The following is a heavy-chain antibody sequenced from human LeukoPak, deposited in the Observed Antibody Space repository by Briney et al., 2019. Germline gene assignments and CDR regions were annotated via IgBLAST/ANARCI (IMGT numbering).Heavy chain of an antibody. CDR3: AREGDSSSSGCDY. CDR1: GFTFSSYG. CDR2: IWYDGSNK. J-gene: IGHJ4*02. Sequence: GRSLRLSCAASGFTFSSYGMRWVRQAPGKGLEWVAVIWYDGSNKYYADSVKGRFTISRDNSKNTLYLQMNSLRAEDTAVYYCAREGDSSSSGCDYWGQGTLVTVSS. D-gene: IGHD6-6*01. V-gene: IGHV3-33*01.